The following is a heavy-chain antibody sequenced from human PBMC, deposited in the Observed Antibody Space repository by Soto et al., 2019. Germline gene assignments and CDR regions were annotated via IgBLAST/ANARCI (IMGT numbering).Heavy chain of an antibody. D-gene: IGHD2-2*01. J-gene: IGHJ4*02. CDR1: GGSISSGDYY. CDR3: ARGGASSTSFYYFDY. V-gene: IGHV4-30-4*01. CDR2: IYYSGST. Sequence: QVQLQESGPGLVKPSQTLSLTCTVSGGSISSGDYYWSWIRQRRGKGLEWIGYIYYSGSTYYNPSPKSRVTISVDPAKNQISLKLSSVTAADTAVYYCARGGASSTSFYYFDYCGKGTLLTVSS.